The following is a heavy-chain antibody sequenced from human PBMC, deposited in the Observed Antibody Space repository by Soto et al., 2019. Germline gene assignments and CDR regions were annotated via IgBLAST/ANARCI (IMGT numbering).Heavy chain of an antibody. Sequence: GGSLRLSCAASGFTFSSYSMNWVRQAPGKGLEWVSSISSSSYIYYADSVKGRFTISRDNAKNSLYLQMNSLRAEDTAVYYCARGGYYDSSGYYISIDYWGQGTLVTVSS. CDR2: ISSSSYI. V-gene: IGHV3-21*01. CDR3: ARGGYYDSSGYYISIDY. D-gene: IGHD3-22*01. CDR1: GFTFSSYS. J-gene: IGHJ4*02.